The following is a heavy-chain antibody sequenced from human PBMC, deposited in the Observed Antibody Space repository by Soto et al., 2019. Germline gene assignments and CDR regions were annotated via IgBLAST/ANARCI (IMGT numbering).Heavy chain of an antibody. CDR2: INPNSGGT. Sequence: ASVKVSCKASGYTFTGYYMHWVRQAPGQGLEWMGWINPNSGGTNYAQKFQGRVTMTRDTSISTAYMELSRLRSDDTAVYYCARDSVVVVAAIVHYGMDFWGQGTTVTVSS. CDR1: GYTFTGYY. CDR3: ARDSVVVVAAIVHYGMDF. D-gene: IGHD2-15*01. J-gene: IGHJ6*02. V-gene: IGHV1-2*02.